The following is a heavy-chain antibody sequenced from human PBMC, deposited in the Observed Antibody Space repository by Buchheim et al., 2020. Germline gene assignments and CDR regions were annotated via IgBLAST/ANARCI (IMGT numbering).Heavy chain of an antibody. Sequence: QVQLVESGGGVVQPGRSLRLSCAASGFTFSSYGMHWVRQAPGKGLEWVAVISYDGSNKYYADSVKGRFTISRDNSKNTLYLQMNSLRAEDTAVYYCAKDGQSCYYYYYGMDVWGQGTT. CDR2: ISYDGSNK. CDR1: GFTFSSYG. J-gene: IGHJ6*02. D-gene: IGHD6-19*01. CDR3: AKDGQSCYYYYYGMDV. V-gene: IGHV3-30*18.